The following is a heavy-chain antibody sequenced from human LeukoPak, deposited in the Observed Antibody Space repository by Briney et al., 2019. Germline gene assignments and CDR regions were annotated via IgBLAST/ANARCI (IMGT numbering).Heavy chain of an antibody. CDR1: GGTFSIYA. CDR3: ARLDSSGEGLDY. D-gene: IGHD3-22*01. V-gene: IGHV1-69*04. J-gene: IGHJ4*02. Sequence: ASVTVSCKASGGTFSIYAISWGRQAPGQGLEWMGRIIPIFGIANYAQRFQGRVTITADKSTSTAYMELSSLRSEDTAVYYCARLDSSGEGLDYWGQGTLVTVSS. CDR2: IIPIFGIA.